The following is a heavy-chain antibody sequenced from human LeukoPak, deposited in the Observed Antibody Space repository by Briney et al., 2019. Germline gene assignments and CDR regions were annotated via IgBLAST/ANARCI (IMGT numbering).Heavy chain of an antibody. J-gene: IGHJ4*02. CDR2: ISGSGSTI. CDR3: ARDHSYYDSSGYYYQPGDY. CDR1: GFTFSSYE. Sequence: GGSLRLSCAASGFTFSSYEMNWVRQAPGKGLEWVSYISGSGSTIYYADSVKGRFTISRDNAKNSLYLQMNSLRAEDTAVYYCARDHSYYDSSGYYYQPGDYWGQGTLVTVSS. V-gene: IGHV3-48*03. D-gene: IGHD3-22*01.